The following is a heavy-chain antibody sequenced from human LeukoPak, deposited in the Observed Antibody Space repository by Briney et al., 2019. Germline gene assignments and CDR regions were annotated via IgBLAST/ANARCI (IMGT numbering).Heavy chain of an antibody. CDR3: ARSGYYYDSSGYYIY. D-gene: IGHD3-22*01. CDR2: INPNSGGT. J-gene: IGHJ4*02. Sequence: GASVKVSCKASGYTFTGYYMFWVRQAPGQGLEWMGWINPNSGGTNYAQKFQGRVTMTRDTSISTAYMELSRLRSDDTAVYYCARSGYYYDSSGYYIYWGQGTLVTVSS. CDR1: GYTFTGYY. V-gene: IGHV1-2*02.